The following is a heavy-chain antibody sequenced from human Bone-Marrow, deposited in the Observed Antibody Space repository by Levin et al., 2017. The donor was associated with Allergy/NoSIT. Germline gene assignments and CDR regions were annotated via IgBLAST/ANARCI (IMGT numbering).Heavy chain of an antibody. D-gene: IGHD5-24*01. CDR2: SHYSGDS. Sequence: LRLSCTVSGGSITSGDYYWSWIRQPPGKALEWIGYSHYSGDSYYNPSLKSRTTISVDTSRNQFSLKVTSVTAADTAVYYCARGDMATTHFDYWGQGTLVTVSS. V-gene: IGHV4-30-4*01. CDR1: GGSITSGDYY. CDR3: ARGDMATTHFDY. J-gene: IGHJ4*02.